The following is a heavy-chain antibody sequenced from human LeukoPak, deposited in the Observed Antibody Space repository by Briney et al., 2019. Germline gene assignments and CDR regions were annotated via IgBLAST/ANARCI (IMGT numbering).Heavy chain of an antibody. Sequence: PSETLSLTCTVSGGSISSSSYYWGWIRQPPGKGLEWIGSIYYSGSTYYNPSLKSRVTISVDTSKNQFSLKLSSVTAADTAVYYCARHPRIVGATSWYFDLWGRGTLVTVSS. CDR1: GGSISSSSYY. J-gene: IGHJ2*01. CDR2: IYYSGST. V-gene: IGHV4-39*01. D-gene: IGHD1-26*01. CDR3: ARHPRIVGATSWYFDL.